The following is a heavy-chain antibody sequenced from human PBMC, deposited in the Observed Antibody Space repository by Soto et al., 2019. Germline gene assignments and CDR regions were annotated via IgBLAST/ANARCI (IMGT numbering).Heavy chain of an antibody. CDR3: AREDSSCYSDY. CDR2: SYYSGST. CDR1: GGSVSGTSDY. Sequence: QVHLQESGPGLVKPSETLSLTCTVTGGSVSGTSDYWSWFRQPPGKRLEWIGYSYYSGSTNYNPPLKRRVTLSVDTSKNLSSPKLSSVTAADTAVYYCAREDSSCYSDYWGQGTLVTVSS. J-gene: IGHJ4*02. V-gene: IGHV4-61*01. D-gene: IGHD6-19*01.